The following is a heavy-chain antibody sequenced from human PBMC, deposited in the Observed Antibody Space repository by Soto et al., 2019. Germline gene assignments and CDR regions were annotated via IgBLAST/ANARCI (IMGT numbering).Heavy chain of an antibody. CDR1: GGSISSGGYY. V-gene: IGHV4-31*03. D-gene: IGHD5-12*01. Sequence: SETLSLTCTVSGGSISSGGYYWSWIGQHPGKGLEWIGYIYYSGSTYYNPSLNSRVTISVDTSKNQFSLKLSSVTAADTAVYYCARRSGYDSLLDYWGQGTLVTVSS. J-gene: IGHJ4*02. CDR3: ARRSGYDSLLDY. CDR2: IYYSGST.